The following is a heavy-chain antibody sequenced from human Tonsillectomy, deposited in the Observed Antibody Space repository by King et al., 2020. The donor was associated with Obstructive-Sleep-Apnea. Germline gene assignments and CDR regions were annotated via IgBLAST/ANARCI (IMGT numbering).Heavy chain of an antibody. V-gene: IGHV2-70*11. Sequence: TLKESGPALVKPTQTLTLTCSYSGFSLSTSGMCVNWIRQPPGRALEWLARIYWVDDKYHSTSLKTRLTISKDTSKNQVVLTMTNMDPVDTATYYCPRIPCATTVPTNYSWGQGTLVTVSS. CDR1: GFSLSTSGMC. D-gene: IGHD4-17*01. CDR3: PRIPCATTVPTNYS. J-gene: IGHJ4*02. CDR2: IYWVDDK.